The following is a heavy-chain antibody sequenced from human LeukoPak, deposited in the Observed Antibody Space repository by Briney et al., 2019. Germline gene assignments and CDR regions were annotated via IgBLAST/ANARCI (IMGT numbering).Heavy chain of an antibody. CDR1: GFTFSSYS. V-gene: IGHV3-21*01. J-gene: IGHJ6*04. CDR3: AELGITMIGGV. Sequence: GGSLRLSCAASGFTFSSYSMNWVRQAPGKGLEWVSSISGRSNYIFYADSVKGRSTISRDNAENSLYLLLNSLRAEDTAVYYCAELGITMIGGVWGKGTTVTISS. CDR2: ISGRSNYI. D-gene: IGHD3-10*02.